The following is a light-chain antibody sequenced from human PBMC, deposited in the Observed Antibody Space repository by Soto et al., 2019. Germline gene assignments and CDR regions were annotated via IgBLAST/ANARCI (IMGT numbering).Light chain of an antibody. CDR2: EVT. Sequence: QSALTQPASVSGSPGQSITISCTGSGSDVGAYNYVSWYQQHPGKAPKLLIFEVTTRPSGVSDRFSGSKSGNTASLTISSLQAEDEAYYYCSSYTSSSNPVVFGGGTKLTVL. CDR3: SSYTSSSNPVV. CDR1: GSDVGAYNY. J-gene: IGLJ2*01. V-gene: IGLV2-14*01.